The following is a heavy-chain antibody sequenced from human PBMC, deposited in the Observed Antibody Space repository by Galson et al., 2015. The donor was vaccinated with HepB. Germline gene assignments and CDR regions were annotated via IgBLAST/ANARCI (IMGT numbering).Heavy chain of an antibody. D-gene: IGHD3-3*01. V-gene: IGHV1-2*04. J-gene: IGHJ4*02. Sequence: SVKVSCKASGYTFTGYYMHWVRQAPGQGLEWMGWINPNSGGTNYAQKLQGWVTMTRDTSISTAYMELSRLRSDDTAVYYCARGYYDFWSGYYPAGYFDYWGQGTLVTVSS. CDR1: GYTFTGYY. CDR3: ARGYYDFWSGYYPAGYFDY. CDR2: INPNSGGT.